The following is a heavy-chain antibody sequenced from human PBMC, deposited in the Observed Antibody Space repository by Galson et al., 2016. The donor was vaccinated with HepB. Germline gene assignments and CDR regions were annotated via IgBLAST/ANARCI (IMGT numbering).Heavy chain of an antibody. V-gene: IGHV3-48*02. CDR1: GFALSSHT. CDR3: ASSGVRGFDK. D-gene: IGHD3-10*01. J-gene: IGHJ4*02. CDR2: ISNSGRTI. Sequence: SLRLSCAASGFALSSHTMNWVRQAPGKGLEWLSDISNSGRTIHYADSVEGRFAISRGNAKNSLHLQMQSLRDEDTAVYYCASSGVRGFDKWGQGTLVTVSS.